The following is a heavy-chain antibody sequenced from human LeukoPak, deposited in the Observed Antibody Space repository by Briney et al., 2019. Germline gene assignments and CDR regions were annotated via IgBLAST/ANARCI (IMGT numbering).Heavy chain of an antibody. J-gene: IGHJ5*02. CDR3: ARFEGYQLLGFDP. D-gene: IGHD2-2*01. V-gene: IGHV1-8*03. CDR2: MNPNSGNT. CDR1: GYTFTSYD. Sequence: ASVKVSCKASGYTFTSYDINWVRQATGQGLEWMGWMNPNSGNTGYAQKFQGRVTITRKTSISTAYMELSSLRSEDTAVYCCARFEGYQLLGFDPWGQGTLVTVSS.